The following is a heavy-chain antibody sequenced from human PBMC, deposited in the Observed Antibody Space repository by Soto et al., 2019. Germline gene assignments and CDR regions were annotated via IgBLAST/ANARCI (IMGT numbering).Heavy chain of an antibody. J-gene: IGHJ4*02. CDR1: GDSVSNNGAA. D-gene: IGHD2-15*01. V-gene: IGHV6-1*01. Sequence: PSQTLSLTCAISGDSVSNNGAAWNWIRQSPSGGLEWLGRTYYRSKWFNDYAVSVKRRITISPDTSKNQFSLQLNAVTPEDTAIYYWARDPPTMLHDFDFWGQGTLVTVAS. CDR3: ARDPPTMLHDFDF. CDR2: TYYRSKWFN.